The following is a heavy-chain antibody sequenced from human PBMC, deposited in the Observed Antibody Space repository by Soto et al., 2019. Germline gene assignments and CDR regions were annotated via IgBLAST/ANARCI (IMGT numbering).Heavy chain of an antibody. Sequence: PSETLSLTCTVSGGSISTYYWSWIRQPPGKGLEWIGYIHYSGSTYFNPSLKSRVTMSLDMSRNQLSLQLKSVTAADTAVYYCARDPAPWGQGTLVTVS. CDR2: IHYSGST. J-gene: IGHJ5*02. V-gene: IGHV4-59*01. CDR1: GGSISTYY. CDR3: ARDPAP.